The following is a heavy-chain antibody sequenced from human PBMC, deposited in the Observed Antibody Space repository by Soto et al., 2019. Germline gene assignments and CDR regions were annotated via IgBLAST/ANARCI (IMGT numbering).Heavy chain of an antibody. CDR2: IYYSGST. Sequence: QVQLQESGPVLVKPSQTLSLTCTVSGGSISSGDYYWSWIRQPPGKGLEGLGYIYYSGSTYYNQALTRRPTISVDTSKNQFALKLSSVTAADTAVYYCARASPVVTDVWGQGTTVTVSS. V-gene: IGHV4-30-4*01. D-gene: IGHD5-18*01. J-gene: IGHJ6*02. CDR3: ARASPVVTDV. CDR1: GGSISSGDYY.